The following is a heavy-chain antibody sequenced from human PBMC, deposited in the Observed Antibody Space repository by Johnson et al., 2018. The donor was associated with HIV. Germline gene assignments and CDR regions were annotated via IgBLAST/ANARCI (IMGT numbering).Heavy chain of an antibody. CDR3: GGDRPSGWPDAFDI. Sequence: VQLVESGGGLVQPGGSLRLSCAASGFTVSSNYMSWVRQAPGKGLEWVSVIYSGGSTYYADSVKGRFTISRDNSKTTLYLQMNSLRPEDTAGDDCGGDRPSGWPDAFDIWGQGTMVTVSS. J-gene: IGHJ3*02. CDR2: IYSGGST. V-gene: IGHV3-66*02. D-gene: IGHD3-16*01. CDR1: GFTVSSNY.